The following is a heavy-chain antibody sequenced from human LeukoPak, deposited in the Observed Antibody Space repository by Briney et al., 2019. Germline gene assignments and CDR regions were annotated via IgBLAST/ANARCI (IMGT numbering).Heavy chain of an antibody. J-gene: IGHJ4*02. V-gene: IGHV1-2*02. CDR1: GYTFSGYY. D-gene: IGHD6-19*01. CDR3: ATPARRGSGWYLDY. CDR2: IKPNSGDT. Sequence: ASVKVSCKASGYTFSGYYLHWVRQAPGQGLEWMGWIKPNSGDTNHTQNFQGRVTMTRDTSISTAYMELSRLRSDDTAVSYCATPARRGSGWYLDYWGQGTLVTVSS.